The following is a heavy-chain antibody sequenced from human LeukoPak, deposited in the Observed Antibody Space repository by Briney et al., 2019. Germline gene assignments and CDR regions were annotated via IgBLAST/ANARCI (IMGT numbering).Heavy chain of an antibody. J-gene: IGHJ4*02. CDR1: AASISNYY. Sequence: SETLSLTCAVSAASISNYYWSWIRQAPGKGLEWIGYISTSGSTNYNPSLKSGVSISLDTSKNRFSLNLNFVTAADTAVYYCASPRSGYRYTFDYWGQGALVTVSS. D-gene: IGHD3-22*01. CDR3: ASPRSGYRYTFDY. V-gene: IGHV4-4*09. CDR2: ISTSGST.